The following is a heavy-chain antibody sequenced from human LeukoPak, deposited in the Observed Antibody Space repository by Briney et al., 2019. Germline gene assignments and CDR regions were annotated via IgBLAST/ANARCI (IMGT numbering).Heavy chain of an antibody. CDR3: ARQDVAWNDVYWFDP. D-gene: IGHD1-1*01. CDR2: ISSSGNAI. Sequence: GGSLRLSCAASGFTFGTYTMNWVRQAPGKGLEWVSSISSSGNAINYADSVKGRFTISRDNANNSLYLQMSSLRAEDTAVYYCARQDVAWNDVYWFDPWGQGTLVTVSS. V-gene: IGHV3-21*01. J-gene: IGHJ5*02. CDR1: GFTFGTYT.